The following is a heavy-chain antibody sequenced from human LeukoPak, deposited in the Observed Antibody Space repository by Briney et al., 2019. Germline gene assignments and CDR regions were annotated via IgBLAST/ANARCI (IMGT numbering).Heavy chain of an antibody. CDR2: IYYSGST. V-gene: IGHV4-59*01. D-gene: IGHD3-22*01. CDR3: ARDRVDYYDSSGYYYGWFDP. J-gene: IGHJ5*02. Sequence: PSETLSLTCTVSGGSISSYYWSWIRQPPRKGLEWIGYIYYSGSTNYNPSLKSRVTISVDTSKNQFSLKLSSVTAADTAVYYCARDRVDYYDSSGYYYGWFDPWGQGTLVTVSS. CDR1: GGSISSYY.